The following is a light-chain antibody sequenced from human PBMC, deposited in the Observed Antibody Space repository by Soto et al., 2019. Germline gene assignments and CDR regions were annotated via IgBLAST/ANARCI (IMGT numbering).Light chain of an antibody. J-gene: IGLJ2*01. V-gene: IGLV2-14*01. CDR2: DVS. CDR1: SSDVGGYNY. Sequence: QSALTQPASVSGSPGQSITISCTGTSSDVGGYNYVSWYQQHPGKAPQLMIYDVSNRPSGVSNRFSGSKSGNTASLTISGLQAEDEADYYCSSYTSSSRVVFGGGTKVTVL. CDR3: SSYTSSSRVV.